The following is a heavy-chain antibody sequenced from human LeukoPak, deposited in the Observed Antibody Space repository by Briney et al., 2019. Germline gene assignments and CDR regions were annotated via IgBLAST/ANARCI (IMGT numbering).Heavy chain of an antibody. D-gene: IGHD3-10*01. CDR3: ASYYYGSGSYKNAFDT. CDR2: IIPIFGTA. J-gene: IGHJ3*02. CDR1: GGTFSSYA. Sequence: ASVKVSCKASGGTFSSYAISWVRQAPGQGLEWMGGIIPIFGTANYAQKFQGRVTITADESTSTAYMELSSLRSEDTAVYYCASYYYGSGSYKNAFDTWGQGTMVTVSS. V-gene: IGHV1-69*01.